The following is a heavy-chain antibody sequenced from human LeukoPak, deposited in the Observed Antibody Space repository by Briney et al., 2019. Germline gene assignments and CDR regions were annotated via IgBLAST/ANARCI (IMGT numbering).Heavy chain of an antibody. J-gene: IGHJ4*02. D-gene: IGHD4-17*01. CDR1: GFIFSSYA. Sequence: PGGSLRLSCVASGFIFSSYAMHWVRQAPGKGLEWVAVISYDGSNKYYADSVKGRFTISRDNSKNTLYLQMNSLRAEDTAVYYCARESMTTVTHDYWGQGTLVTVSS. V-gene: IGHV3-30-3*01. CDR3: ARESMTTVTHDY. CDR2: ISYDGSNK.